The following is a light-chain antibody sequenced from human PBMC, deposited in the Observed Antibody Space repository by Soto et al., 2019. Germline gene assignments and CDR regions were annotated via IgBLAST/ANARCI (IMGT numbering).Light chain of an antibody. CDR1: QSVSSY. V-gene: IGKV3-11*01. Sequence: EIVLTQSPATLSLSPGERATLSCRTSQSVSSYFAWYQQKPGRAPRLLIYDASNRATGIPARFIGSGSGTDFTLTISSLEPADFAVYYCQPRSNWPITFGQGTRLQIK. J-gene: IGKJ5*01. CDR3: QPRSNWPIT. CDR2: DAS.